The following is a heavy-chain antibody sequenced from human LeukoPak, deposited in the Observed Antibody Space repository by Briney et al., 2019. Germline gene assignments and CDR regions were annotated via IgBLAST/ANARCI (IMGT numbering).Heavy chain of an antibody. CDR3: ARDSGVGTVTYPYAEYSQH. J-gene: IGHJ1*01. Sequence: GGSLRLSCAASGFTFSSYGMHWVRQAPGKGLEWVAVIWYDGSNKYYADSVKGRFTISRDNSKNTLYLQMNSLRAEDTAVYYCARDSGVGTVTYPYAEYSQHWGQGTLVTVSS. V-gene: IGHV3-33*01. CDR2: IWYDGSNK. D-gene: IGHD4-17*01. CDR1: GFTFSSYG.